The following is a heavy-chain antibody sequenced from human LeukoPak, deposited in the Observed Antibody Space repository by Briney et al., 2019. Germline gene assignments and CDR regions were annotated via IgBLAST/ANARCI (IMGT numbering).Heavy chain of an antibody. D-gene: IGHD3-3*01. V-gene: IGHV3-33*01. CDR3: AREKVDITIFGVGSYYYYFGMDV. CDR2: IWYDGSNK. CDR1: GIPFSSFG. J-gene: IGHJ6*02. Sequence: SGGSLRLSCAAPGIPFSSFGMHWLRQAPGKGLEWVAFIWYDGSNKYYADSVKGRFTISRDNAKNTLYLQMNSLRAEDTAVYYCAREKVDITIFGVGSYYYYFGMDVWGQGTTVTVSS.